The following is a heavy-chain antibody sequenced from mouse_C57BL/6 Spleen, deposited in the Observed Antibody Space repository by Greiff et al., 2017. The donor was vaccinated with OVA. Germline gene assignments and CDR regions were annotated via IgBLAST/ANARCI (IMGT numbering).Heavy chain of an antibody. CDR2: INPYNGGT. Sequence: EVQLQQSGPVLVKPGASVKMSCKASGYTFTDYYMNWVKQSHGKSLEWIGVINPYNGGTSYNQKFKGKATLTVDKSSSTAYMELNSLTSEDSAVYYCARPILIPGYCDVWGTGTTVTVSA. CDR3: ARPILIPGYCDV. CDR1: GYTFTDYY. J-gene: IGHJ1*03. V-gene: IGHV1-19*01.